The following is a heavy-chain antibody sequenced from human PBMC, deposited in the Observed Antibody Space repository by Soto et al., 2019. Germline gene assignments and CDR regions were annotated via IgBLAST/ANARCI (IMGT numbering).Heavy chain of an antibody. D-gene: IGHD5-12*01. CDR3: AKMAREGDGYNYFDY. CDR1: GFTFDDYA. CDR2: ISWNSGSI. V-gene: IGHV3-9*01. J-gene: IGHJ4*02. Sequence: PGGSLRLSCAASGFTFDDYAMHWVRQAPGKGLEWVSGISWNSGSIGYADSVKGRFTISRDNAKNSLYLQMNSLRAEDTALYYCAKMAREGDGYNYFDYWGQGTLVTVSS.